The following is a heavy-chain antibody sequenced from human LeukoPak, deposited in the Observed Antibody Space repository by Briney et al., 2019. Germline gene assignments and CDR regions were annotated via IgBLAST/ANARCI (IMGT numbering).Heavy chain of an antibody. D-gene: IGHD4-17*01. CDR2: IYYSGST. J-gene: IGHJ4*02. CDR3: AGGTTVTPFDY. Sequence: PSQTLSLTCTVSGGSISSGGYYWSWIRQHPGKGLEWIGYIYYSGSTYYNPSLKSRVTISVDTSKNQFSLKLSSVAAADTAVYYCAGGTTVTPFDYWGQGTLVTVSS. CDR1: GGSISSGGYY. V-gene: IGHV4-31*03.